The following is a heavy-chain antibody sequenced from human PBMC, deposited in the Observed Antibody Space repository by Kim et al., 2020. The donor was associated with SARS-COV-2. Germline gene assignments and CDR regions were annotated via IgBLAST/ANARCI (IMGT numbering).Heavy chain of an antibody. D-gene: IGHD3-3*01. CDR3: ARGFHRKPERITIFGVVIPAKGMDV. CDR1: GGSFSGYY. V-gene: IGHV4-34*01. CDR2: INHSGST. Sequence: SETLSLTCAVYGGSFSGYYWSWIRQPPGKGLEWIGEINHSGSTKYNPSLKSRVTISVDTSKNQFSLKLSSVTAADTAVYYCARGFHRKPERITIFGVVIPAKGMDVWGQGTTVTVSS. J-gene: IGHJ6*02.